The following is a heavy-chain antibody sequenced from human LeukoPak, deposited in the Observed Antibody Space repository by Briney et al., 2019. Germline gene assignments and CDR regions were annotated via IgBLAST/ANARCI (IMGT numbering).Heavy chain of an antibody. CDR3: ARYYYDSSGYYLFDY. J-gene: IGHJ4*02. Sequence: PSETLSLTCTVSGYSISSGYYWGWIRQPPGKGLEWIGSIYHSGSTYYNPSLKSRVTISVDTSKNQFSLKLSSVTAADTAVYYCARYYYDSSGYYLFDYWGQGTLVTVSS. D-gene: IGHD3-22*01. V-gene: IGHV4-38-2*02. CDR2: IYHSGST. CDR1: GYSISSGYY.